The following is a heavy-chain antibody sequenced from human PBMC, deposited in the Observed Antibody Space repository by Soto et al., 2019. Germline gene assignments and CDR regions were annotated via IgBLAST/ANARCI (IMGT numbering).Heavy chain of an antibody. CDR3: AKGVADYYYYYYGMDV. CDR1: GFTFSSYG. D-gene: IGHD2-15*01. Sequence: QVQLVESGGGVVQPGRSLRLSCAASGFTFSSYGMHWVRQAPGKGLEWVAVISYDGSNKYYADSVKGRFTISRDNSKTTLYLQMNSLRAEDTAVYYCAKGVADYYYYYYGMDVWGQGTTVTVSS. J-gene: IGHJ6*02. V-gene: IGHV3-30*18. CDR2: ISYDGSNK.